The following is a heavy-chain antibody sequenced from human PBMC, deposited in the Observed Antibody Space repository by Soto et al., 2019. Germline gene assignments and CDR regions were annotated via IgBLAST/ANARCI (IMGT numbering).Heavy chain of an antibody. CDR2: IYYSGST. V-gene: IGHV4-39*01. CDR1: GGSISSSSYY. CDR3: ARSKPDDYGDYVDWFAP. J-gene: IGHJ5*02. Sequence: QLQLQESGPGLVKPSETLSLTCTVSGGSISSSSYYWGWIRQPPGKGLEWLGSIYYSGSTYYNPSLKSRVTISVDTSKNQFSLKLSSVTAADTAVYYCARSKPDDYGDYVDWFAPWGQGTLVTVSS. D-gene: IGHD4-17*01.